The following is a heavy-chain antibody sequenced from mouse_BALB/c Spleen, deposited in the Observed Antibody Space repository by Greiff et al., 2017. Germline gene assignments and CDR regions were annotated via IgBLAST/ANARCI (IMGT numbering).Heavy chain of an antibody. V-gene: IGHV1-87*01. D-gene: IGHD3-3*01. Sequence: QVTLKVSGAELARPGASVKLSCKASGYTFTSYWMQWVKQRPGQGLEWIGAIYPGDGDTRYTQKFKGKATLTADKSSSTAYMQLSSLASEDSAVYYCARRGDGGTWFAYWGQGTLVTVSA. CDR2: IYPGDGDT. CDR3: ARRGDGGTWFAY. J-gene: IGHJ3*01. CDR1: GYTFTSYW.